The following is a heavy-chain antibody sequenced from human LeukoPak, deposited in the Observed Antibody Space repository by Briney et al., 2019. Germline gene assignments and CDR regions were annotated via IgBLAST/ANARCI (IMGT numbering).Heavy chain of an antibody. V-gene: IGHV2-70*11. CDR1: GFSLSSSGMC. J-gene: IGHJ4*02. CDR2: IDWDDDK. CDR3: ARTNSITGTNPFDY. D-gene: IGHD1-7*01. Sequence: SGPTLVHPXPTLTLTCTFSGFSLSSSGMCVSWIRQPPGKALEWLARIDWDDDKYYRTSLKTRLTISKDTSKNQVVLTMTNMDPVDTATYYCARTNSITGTNPFDYWGQGTLVTVSS.